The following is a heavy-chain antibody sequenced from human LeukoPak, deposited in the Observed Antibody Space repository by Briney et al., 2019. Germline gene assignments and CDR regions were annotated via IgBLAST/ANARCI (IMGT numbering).Heavy chain of an antibody. CDR3: AIFGLGSGSRDY. Sequence: PGGSLRLSCAASGFIVSTSNMNWVRQAPGKGLEWVSFMSSSSRTIYYADSVKGRVSISRDNAKNSLYLQMNSLRDGDTAIYYCAIFGLGSGSRDYWGQGTLVTVSS. CDR1: GFIVSTSN. CDR2: MSSSSRTI. J-gene: IGHJ4*02. V-gene: IGHV3-48*02. D-gene: IGHD3-10*01.